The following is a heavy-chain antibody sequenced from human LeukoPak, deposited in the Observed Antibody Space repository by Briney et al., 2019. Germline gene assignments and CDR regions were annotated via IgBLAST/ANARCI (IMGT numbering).Heavy chain of an antibody. CDR1: GYTLTELS. CDR2: FDPEDGGT. Sequence: ASVKVSCKVSGYTLTELSMHWVRQAPGKGLEWMGGFDPEDGGTIYAQKFQGRVTMTEDTSTDTAYMELSSLRSEDTAVYYCATSYQLLEYFDYWGQGTLVTVSS. V-gene: IGHV1-24*01. J-gene: IGHJ4*02. D-gene: IGHD2-2*01. CDR3: ATSYQLLEYFDY.